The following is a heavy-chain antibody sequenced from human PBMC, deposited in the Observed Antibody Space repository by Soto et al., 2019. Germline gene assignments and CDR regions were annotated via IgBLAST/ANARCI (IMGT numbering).Heavy chain of an antibody. Sequence: SETLSLTCTVSGGSISSYYWSWIRQPPGKGLEWIGYIYYSGSTNYNPSLKSRVTISVDTSKNQFSLKLSSVTAADTAVYYCARDVAGASIAARPSDYYYMDVWGKGTTVTVSS. CDR3: ARDVAGASIAARPSDYYYMDV. CDR1: GGSISSYY. V-gene: IGHV4-59*01. J-gene: IGHJ6*03. CDR2: IYYSGST. D-gene: IGHD6-6*01.